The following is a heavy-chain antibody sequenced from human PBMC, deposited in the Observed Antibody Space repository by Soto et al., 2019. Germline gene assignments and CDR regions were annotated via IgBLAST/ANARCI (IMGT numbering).Heavy chain of an antibody. CDR2: ISHRGNT. CDR1: GASIGSDAYY. D-gene: IGHD3-16*02. Sequence: SETLSLTCAVSGASIGSDAYYWSWIRQHPGKGLEWVGFISHRGNTYYNPSLKSRLTLSVDMSKNQFSLKLTSVTAADTAVYFCARYRFTATWSKFDYWGQGTLVTVSS. V-gene: IGHV4-31*11. CDR3: ARYRFTATWSKFDY. J-gene: IGHJ4*02.